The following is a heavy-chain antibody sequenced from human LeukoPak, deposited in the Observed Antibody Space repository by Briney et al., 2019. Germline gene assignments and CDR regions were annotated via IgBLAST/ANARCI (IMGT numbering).Heavy chain of an antibody. Sequence: KPSETLSLTCTVSGGSISSYYWSWIRQPPGKGLEWIGYIYYSGSTNYNPSLKSRVTISVDTSKNQFSLKLSSVTAADTAVYYCATRIHYYDSSADNAFDIWGQGTMVTVSS. J-gene: IGHJ3*02. D-gene: IGHD3-22*01. CDR3: ATRIHYYDSSADNAFDI. V-gene: IGHV4-59*12. CDR2: IYYSGST. CDR1: GGSISSYY.